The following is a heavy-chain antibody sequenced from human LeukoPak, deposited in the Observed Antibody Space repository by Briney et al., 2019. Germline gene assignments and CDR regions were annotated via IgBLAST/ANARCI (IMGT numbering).Heavy chain of an antibody. CDR1: GFAFSRYW. CDR2: IRQDGGEK. J-gene: IGHJ4*01. D-gene: IGHD6-13*01. V-gene: IGHV3-7*01. CDR3: ARDGTAPGLYFDL. Sequence: PGGSLRLSCAVSGFAFSRYWMNWVRQAPGKGLEWVASIRQDGGEKSYVDSVKGRFTISRDNTKDSLYLQMSSLRAEDTAVYYCARDGTAPGLYFDLWGQGTLVTVSS.